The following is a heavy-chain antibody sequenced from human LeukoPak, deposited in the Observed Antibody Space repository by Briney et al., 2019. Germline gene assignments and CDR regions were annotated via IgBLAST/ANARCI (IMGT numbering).Heavy chain of an antibody. J-gene: IGHJ4*02. CDR3: ARYCTSTTCILRGFDY. Sequence: PSETLSLTCSVSGYSFTSGHYWGWIRQPPGKGLEWIANIHYTGSAHYNPSLKSRVTISVDTSKNQFSLKLSSVTAADTAVYYCARYCTSTTCILRGFDYWGQGTLVTVSS. V-gene: IGHV4-38-2*01. CDR2: IHYTGSA. D-gene: IGHD2-2*01. CDR1: GYSFTSGHY.